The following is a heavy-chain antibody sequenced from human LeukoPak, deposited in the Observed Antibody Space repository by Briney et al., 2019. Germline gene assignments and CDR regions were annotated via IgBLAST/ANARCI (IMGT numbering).Heavy chain of an antibody. Sequence: GESLKISCKGSGNSFTSYWIGWVRQMPGKGLEWMGIIYPGDSDTRYSPSFQGQVTISADKSISTAYLQWSSLKASDTAMYYCARAPDVDTAMVTIGFGYWGQGTLVTVSS. D-gene: IGHD5-18*01. CDR3: ARAPDVDTAMVTIGFGY. J-gene: IGHJ4*02. CDR1: GNSFTSYW. V-gene: IGHV5-51*01. CDR2: IYPGDSDT.